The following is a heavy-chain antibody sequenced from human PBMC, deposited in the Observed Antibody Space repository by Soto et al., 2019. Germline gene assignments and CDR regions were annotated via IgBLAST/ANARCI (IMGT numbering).Heavy chain of an antibody. V-gene: IGHV4-59*01. D-gene: IGHD3-3*01. CDR3: ARNFWSGYSDFNAFDI. CDR2: IYYSGST. CDR1: GGSISSYY. Sequence: SETLSLTCTVSGGSISSYYWSWIRQPPGKGLEWIGYIYYSGSTNYNPSLKSRVTISVDTSKNQFSLKLSSVTAADTAVYYCARNFWSGYSDFNAFDIWGQGTMVTVSS. J-gene: IGHJ3*02.